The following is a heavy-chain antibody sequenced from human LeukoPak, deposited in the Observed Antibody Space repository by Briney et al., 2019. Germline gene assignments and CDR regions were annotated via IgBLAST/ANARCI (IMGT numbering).Heavy chain of an antibody. J-gene: IGHJ4*02. CDR3: AKGEWGTGYYSDY. CDR1: GFTFSSYA. D-gene: IGHD3/OR15-3a*01. V-gene: IGHV3-30*02. CDR2: IRYDGNNK. Sequence: TGGSLRLSCAASGFTFSSYAMHWVRQAPGKGLEWVAFIRYDGNNKYYADSVKGRFTISRDNSKNTLYLQMNSLRAEDTAVYYCAKGEWGTGYYSDYWCQGTLVTVSS.